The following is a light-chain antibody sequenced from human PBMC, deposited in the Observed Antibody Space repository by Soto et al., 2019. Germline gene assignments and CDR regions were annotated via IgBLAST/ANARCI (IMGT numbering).Light chain of an antibody. J-gene: IGKJ4*01. Sequence: DIQMTQSPSSLSASVGDRVTITCRASQDISKSLAWYQQKPGKVPKLLIFAGSSLQSGVPSRFSGSGAGTEFTLAIGGLQPEDVATYYCQKYNRAPLTFGGGTKVEIK. CDR3: QKYNRAPLT. CDR2: AGS. V-gene: IGKV1-27*01. CDR1: QDISKS.